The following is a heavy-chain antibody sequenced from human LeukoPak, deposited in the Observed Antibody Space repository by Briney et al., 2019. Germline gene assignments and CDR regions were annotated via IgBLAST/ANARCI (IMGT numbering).Heavy chain of an antibody. Sequence: PGGSLRLSCAASGFPFDDYGMSWVRQAPGKGLEWVSGINWSGSRTGYADSVKGRFTISRDNAKNSLYLQMNSLRAEDTAFYYCASAVGAGYYFDYWGQGTLATVPS. CDR3: ASAVGAGYYFDY. J-gene: IGHJ4*02. CDR2: INWSGSRT. CDR1: GFPFDDYG. D-gene: IGHD1-26*01. V-gene: IGHV3-20*04.